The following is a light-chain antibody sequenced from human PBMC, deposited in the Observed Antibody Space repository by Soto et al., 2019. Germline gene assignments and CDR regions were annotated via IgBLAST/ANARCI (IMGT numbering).Light chain of an antibody. V-gene: IGLV1-44*01. J-gene: IGLJ2*01. CDR1: SSNIGSSP. CDR3: AAWDDNLNGVV. CDR2: HNN. Sequence: QSVLTQPPSASGTPGQRVTISCSGSSSNIGSSPVNWYQQLPGTAPKLLIYHNNQRPSGVPDRLSGSKSGTSASLAISGLQSEDEADYYCAAWDDNLNGVVFGGGTQLTVL.